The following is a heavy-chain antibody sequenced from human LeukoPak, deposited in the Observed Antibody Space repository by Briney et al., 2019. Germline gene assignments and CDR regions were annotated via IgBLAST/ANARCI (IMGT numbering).Heavy chain of an antibody. CDR1: GFSLSTSGMR. CDR3: ARTYCSSISCYENYFDY. CDR2: IDWDDDK. D-gene: IGHD2-2*01. V-gene: IGHV2-70*04. J-gene: IGHJ4*02. Sequence: SGPALVKPTQTLTLTCTFSGFSLSTSGMRVSWIRQPPGKALEWLARIDWDDDKFYSTSLKTRLTISKDTSKNQVVLTMTNMDPVDTATYYCARTYCSSISCYENYFDYWGQGTLVTVSS.